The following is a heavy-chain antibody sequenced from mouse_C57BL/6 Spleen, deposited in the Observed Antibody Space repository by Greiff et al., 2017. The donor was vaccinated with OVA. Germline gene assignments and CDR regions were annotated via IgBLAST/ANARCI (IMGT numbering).Heavy chain of an antibody. J-gene: IGHJ2*01. Sequence: EVKLQESGEGLVKPGGSLKLSCAASGFTFSSYAMSWVRQTPEKRLEWVAYISSGGDYIYYADTVKGRFTISRDNARNTLYLQMSSLKSEDTAMYYCTRLITTVVEGHYFDYWGQGTTLTVSS. CDR2: ISSGGDYI. D-gene: IGHD1-1*01. CDR3: TRLITTVVEGHYFDY. CDR1: GFTFSSYA. V-gene: IGHV5-9-1*02.